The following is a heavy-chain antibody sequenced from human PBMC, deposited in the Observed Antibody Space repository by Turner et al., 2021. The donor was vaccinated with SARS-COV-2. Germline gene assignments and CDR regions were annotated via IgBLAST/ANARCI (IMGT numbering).Heavy chain of an antibody. CDR3: ARGWGVVLGYYGLDV. CDR2: NYGSGSN. D-gene: IGHD3-10*01. Sequence: QVQLQESGPGLVEPSGTLSLPCAVSGGSISSSNWWSWVRQPPGKGLEGIGENYGSGSNNYNPTIKSRVTISVDKSKNQFSLKLSSVTAADTDVYYCARGWGVVLGYYGLDVWGQGTTVTVSS. J-gene: IGHJ6*02. CDR1: GGSISSSNW. V-gene: IGHV4-4*02.